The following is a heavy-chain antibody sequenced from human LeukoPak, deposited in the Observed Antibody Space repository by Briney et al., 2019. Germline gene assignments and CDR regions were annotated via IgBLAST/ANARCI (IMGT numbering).Heavy chain of an antibody. Sequence: ASVEVSCKASGYTFTGYYMHWVRQAPGQGLEWMGWINPNSGGTNYAQKFQGRVTMTRDTSISTAYMELSRLRSDDTAVYYCARDPGYSYGSSPEYYFDYWGQGTLVTVSS. V-gene: IGHV1-2*02. D-gene: IGHD5-18*01. CDR2: INPNSGGT. J-gene: IGHJ4*02. CDR1: GYTFTGYY. CDR3: ARDPGYSYGSSPEYYFDY.